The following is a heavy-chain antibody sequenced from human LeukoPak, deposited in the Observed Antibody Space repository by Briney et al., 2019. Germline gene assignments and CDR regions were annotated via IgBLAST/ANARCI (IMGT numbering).Heavy chain of an antibody. D-gene: IGHD3-9*01. CDR1: GGSISSYY. CDR3: ARVRRYFDWLLSERYYYYYMDV. Sequence: PSETLSLTCTVSGGSISSYYWSWIRQPPGKGLEWIGYIYYSGSTNYNPSLKSRVTISVDTSKNQFSLKLSSVTAADTAVYYCARVRRYFDWLLSERYYYYYMDVWGKGTTVTISS. CDR2: IYYSGST. J-gene: IGHJ6*03. V-gene: IGHV4-59*01.